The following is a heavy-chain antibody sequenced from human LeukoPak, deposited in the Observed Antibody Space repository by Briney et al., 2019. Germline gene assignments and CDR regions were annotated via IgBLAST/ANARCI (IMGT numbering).Heavy chain of an antibody. CDR3: VREGRTSRSWFDH. Sequence: LQTLCLTRTLSGGSLSSYYCTWIRQPAGQGLEWIGRIYTIGSSTYNPSRKTRVTLSVDSSQNQFSLKLRSVTAADTAVYYCVREGRTSRSWFDHWGQGTLVTVSS. J-gene: IGHJ5*02. CDR2: IYTIGSS. V-gene: IGHV4-4*07. CDR1: GGSLSSYY. D-gene: IGHD3-10*01.